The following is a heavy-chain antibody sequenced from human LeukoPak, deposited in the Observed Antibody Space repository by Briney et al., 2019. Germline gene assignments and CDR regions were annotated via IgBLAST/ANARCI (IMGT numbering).Heavy chain of an antibody. V-gene: IGHV3-11*01. CDR3: ARFEYFDWLSLDY. D-gene: IGHD3-9*01. Sequence: GGSLRLSCAASGFTFSDYYMSWIRQAPGKGLEWVSYISSSGSTIYYADSVKGRFTISRDNAKNSLYLQMNSLRAEDTAVYYCARFEYFDWLSLDYWGQGTLVTVSS. CDR1: GFTFSDYY. J-gene: IGHJ4*02. CDR2: ISSSGSTI.